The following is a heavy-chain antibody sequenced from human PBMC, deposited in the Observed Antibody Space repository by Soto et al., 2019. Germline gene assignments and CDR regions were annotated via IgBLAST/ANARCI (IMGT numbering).Heavy chain of an antibody. CDR1: GFTFGSYG. CDR2: ISYDGSNK. J-gene: IGHJ6*02. CDR3: AKDYVLRFLEWLPTQPHMDV. Sequence: LSCAASGFTFGSYGLRWVRQAPGKGLEWVAVISYDGSNKYYADSVKGRFTISRDNSKNTLYLQMNSLRAEDTAVYYCAKDYVLRFLEWLPTQPHMDVWGQGTTVTVSS. D-gene: IGHD3-3*01. V-gene: IGHV3-30*18.